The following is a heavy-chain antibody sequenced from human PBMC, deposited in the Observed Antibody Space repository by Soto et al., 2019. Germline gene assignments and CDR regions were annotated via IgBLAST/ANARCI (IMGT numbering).Heavy chain of an antibody. V-gene: IGHV4-34*01. Sequence: SETLSLTCAVYGGSFSGYYWSWIRQPPGKGLEWIGEINHSGSTNYNPSLKSRVTISVDTSKSQFSLRLSSVTAADTAVYYCARALHFDPWGQGTLVTVSS. D-gene: IGHD4-4*01. CDR2: INHSGST. J-gene: IGHJ5*02. CDR1: GGSFSGYY. CDR3: ARALHFDP.